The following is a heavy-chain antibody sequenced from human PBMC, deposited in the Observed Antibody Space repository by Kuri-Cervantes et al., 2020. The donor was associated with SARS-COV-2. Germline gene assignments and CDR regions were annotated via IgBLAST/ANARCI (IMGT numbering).Heavy chain of an antibody. Sequence: GESLKISCAASGFTFSSYGMHWVRQAPGKGLEWVAVISYDGSNKYYADSVKGRFTISRDNSKNTLYLQMNSLRAEDTAVYYCARSSPLGYFDLWGRGTLVTVSS. CDR3: ARSSPLGYFDL. CDR1: GFTFSSYG. J-gene: IGHJ2*01. V-gene: IGHV3-30*19. CDR2: ISYDGSNK.